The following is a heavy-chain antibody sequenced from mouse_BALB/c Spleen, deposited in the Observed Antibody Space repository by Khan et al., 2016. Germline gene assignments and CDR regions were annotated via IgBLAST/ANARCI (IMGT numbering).Heavy chain of an antibody. J-gene: IGHJ3*01. D-gene: IGHD1-1*01. Sequence: VQLQQSGTVLARPGASVKMSCKASGYSFTSYWMHWVKQRPGQGLEWIGAIFPGNSDTNYNHKFKDKAKLTAVTSASTAYMEFSSLTNEDSAVYYCTSLLRAWFAYWGQGTLVTVSA. CDR2: IFPGNSDT. CDR3: TSLLRAWFAY. CDR1: GYSFTSYW. V-gene: IGHV1-5*01.